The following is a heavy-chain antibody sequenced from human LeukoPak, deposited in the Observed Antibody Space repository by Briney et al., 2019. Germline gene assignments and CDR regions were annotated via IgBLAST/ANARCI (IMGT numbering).Heavy chain of an antibody. CDR3: ARPGYGDAFDI. J-gene: IGHJ3*02. D-gene: IGHD2-15*01. V-gene: IGHV4-4*09. CDR2: IYTSGST. CDR1: GGSISSYY. Sequence: PSETLSLTCTVSGGSISSYYWSWIRQPPGKGLEWIGYIYTSGSTNYNPSVKSRVTISVDTSKNQFSLKLSSVTAADTAVYYCARPGYGDAFDIWGQGTMVTVSS.